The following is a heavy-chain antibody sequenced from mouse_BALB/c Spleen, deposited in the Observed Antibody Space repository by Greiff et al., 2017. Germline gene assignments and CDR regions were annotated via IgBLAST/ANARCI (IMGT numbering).Heavy chain of an antibody. CDR2: LDPANGKT. D-gene: IGHD3-2*01. CDR3: ARGRDSSGYWVAD. J-gene: IGHJ3*01. Sequence: EVQLLQSGAELVKPGASVKLSCTASGFNFKDTSLHWVKQRPEQGLEWFGRLDPANGKTKYDPKFQGKATITADTSSNTAYLQLSSLTSEDTAVYYWARGRDSSGYWVADGGQGTLVTVAA. CDR1: GFNFKDTS. V-gene: IGHV14-3*02.